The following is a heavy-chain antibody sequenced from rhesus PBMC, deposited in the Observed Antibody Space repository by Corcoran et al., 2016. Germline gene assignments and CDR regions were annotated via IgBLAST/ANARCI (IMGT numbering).Heavy chain of an antibody. CDR1: GFSINTAETG. V-gene: IGHV2-95*01. Sequence: QVTLKESGPALVKPTQTLTLTCALSGFSINTAETGVGWNRQPPGKALEWLANIYWNDRKYYSTSLKSRLTISKDTSNNQVILTMTNMDPVDTATYYCARTKWNDVSLDVWGRGVLVTVSS. CDR2: IYWNDRK. D-gene: IGHD1-7*02. CDR3: ARTKWNDVSLDV. J-gene: IGHJ5-2*02.